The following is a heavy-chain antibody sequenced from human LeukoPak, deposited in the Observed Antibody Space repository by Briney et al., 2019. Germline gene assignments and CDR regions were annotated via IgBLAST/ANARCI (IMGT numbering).Heavy chain of an antibody. CDR3: TSGGYYHDSSGYYSSFDY. CDR1: GYTFTGYY. V-gene: IGHV1-2*02. J-gene: IGHJ4*02. Sequence: ASVNVSCKASGYTFTGYYMHWVRQAPGQGLEWMGWINTNSGGTNYAQKFQGRVTMTRDTSISTAYMELSRLRSDDTAVYYCTSGGYYHDSSGYYSSFDYWGQGTLVTVSS. CDR2: INTNSGGT. D-gene: IGHD3-22*01.